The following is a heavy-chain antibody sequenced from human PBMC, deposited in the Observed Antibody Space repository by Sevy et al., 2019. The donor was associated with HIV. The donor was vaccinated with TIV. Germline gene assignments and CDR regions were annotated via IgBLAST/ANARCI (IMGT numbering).Heavy chain of an antibody. CDR1: GYTFTSYD. V-gene: IGHV1-8*01. J-gene: IGHJ6*02. D-gene: IGHD3-22*01. CDR3: ARYYYDSSGYYDYNGMDV. CDR2: MNSNSGNT. Sequence: ASVKVSCKASGYTFTSYDINWVRQATGQGLGWMGWMNSNSGNTGYAQKFQGRVTMTRNTSISTAYMELSSLRSEDTAVYYCARYYYDSSGYYDYNGMDVWGQGTTVTVSS.